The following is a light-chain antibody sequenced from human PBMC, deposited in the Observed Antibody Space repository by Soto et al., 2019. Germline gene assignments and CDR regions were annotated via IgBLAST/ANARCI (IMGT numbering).Light chain of an antibody. Sequence: DIQMTQSPSTLSASVGDRVTITCRASQSISSWLAWYQLKPGKAPKLLIYRASTLQSGVPSRFGGSGSGTEFTLTVSSLQPDDFAAYYCQQYNSYPLTFGGGTKVEIK. V-gene: IGKV1-5*03. CDR3: QQYNSYPLT. CDR1: QSISSW. J-gene: IGKJ4*01. CDR2: RAS.